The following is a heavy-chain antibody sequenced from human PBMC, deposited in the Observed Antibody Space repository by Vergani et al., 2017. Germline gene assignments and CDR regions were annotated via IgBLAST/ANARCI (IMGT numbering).Heavy chain of an antibody. J-gene: IGHJ4*02. D-gene: IGHD3-22*01. V-gene: IGHV3-66*01. CDR1: GFPVSSNY. CDR2: LYSGGRT. CDR3: ARYDGYYDSSGSYLDY. Sequence: EVQLVESGGGLVKPGGSLRLSCAASGFPVSSNYMSWVRQAPGKGLEWVSVLYSGGRTDYADAEKGRFTISIDNSKTTLYLQMNSLRAEDTAVYYCARYDGYYDSSGSYLDYWGQGTLVSVSS.